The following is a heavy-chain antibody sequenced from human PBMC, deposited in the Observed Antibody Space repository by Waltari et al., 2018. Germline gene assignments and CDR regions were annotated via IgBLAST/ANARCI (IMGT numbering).Heavy chain of an antibody. CDR2: IYTSGST. Sequence: QVQLNPCGAGVLKPAETLSLPCAVYGGSISSGSYYWSWIRQPAGKGLEWIGRIYTSGSTNYHPSLKSRVTISVDTSKNQFSLKLSSVTAADTAVYYCARDQEWLVLWGQGTLVTVSS. J-gene: IGHJ4*02. D-gene: IGHD6-19*01. V-gene: IGHV4-61*02. CDR3: ARDQEWLVL. CDR1: GGSISSGSYY.